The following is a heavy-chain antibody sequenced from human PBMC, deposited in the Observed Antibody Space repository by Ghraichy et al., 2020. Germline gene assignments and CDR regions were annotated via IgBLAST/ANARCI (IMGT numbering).Heavy chain of an antibody. CDR1: GAPVTTYF. Sequence: SQTLSLTCSVSGAPVTTYFWTWIRQPPGKGLEWIGDIFYSGSTNYNPSLKGRVTISIDASNNQFSLNLSSVTPADTAVYYCARMGGYKAPLWYWGQGTLVAVSX. D-gene: IGHD2-21*01. CDR3: ARMGGYKAPLWY. J-gene: IGHJ4*02. CDR2: IFYSGST. V-gene: IGHV4-59*02.